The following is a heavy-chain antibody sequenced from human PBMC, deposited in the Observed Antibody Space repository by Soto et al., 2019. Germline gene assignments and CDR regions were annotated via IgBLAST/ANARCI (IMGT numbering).Heavy chain of an antibody. CDR2: IYKSTTT. Sequence: SETLSLTCSVSGDSISTVDYFWAWIRQPPGQALEYIGYIYKSTTTYYNPSFESRVAISLDTSKSQFSLTVTSVTAADTAGYLCARGRYCIDGRCFPTWFHSWGQGNRVTVSS. CDR3: ARGRYCIDGRCFPTWFHS. CDR1: GDSISTVDYF. V-gene: IGHV4-30-4*01. J-gene: IGHJ5*01. D-gene: IGHD2-15*01.